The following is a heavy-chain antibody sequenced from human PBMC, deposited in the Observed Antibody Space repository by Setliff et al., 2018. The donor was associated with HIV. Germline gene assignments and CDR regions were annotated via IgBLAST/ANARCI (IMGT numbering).Heavy chain of an antibody. D-gene: IGHD3-10*01. CDR3: ARGALLAVFDFDH. J-gene: IGHJ4*01. Sequence: GESLKISCKASGYTFTTYSMHWVRQAPGHSLEWMGWINVGNGDTKYSQEFQGRISITRVTITADESTNTAYMELSSLRSDDTAVYFCARGALLAVFDFDHWGHGTQVTVSS. CDR2: INVGNGDT. CDR1: GYTFTTYS. V-gene: IGHV1-3*01.